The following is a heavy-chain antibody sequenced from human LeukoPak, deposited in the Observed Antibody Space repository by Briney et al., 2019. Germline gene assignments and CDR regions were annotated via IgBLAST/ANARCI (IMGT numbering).Heavy chain of an antibody. Sequence: ASVKVSCKASGYTFTGYYMHWVRQAPGQGLEWMGWINPNSGGTNYAQKFQGRVTMTRDTSISTAYMELSRLRSDDTAVYYCARDSRPIFEWQQLGGDYWGQETLVTVSS. CDR3: ARDSRPIFEWQQLGGDY. J-gene: IGHJ4*02. V-gene: IGHV1-2*02. CDR2: INPNSGGT. D-gene: IGHD6-13*01. CDR1: GYTFTGYY.